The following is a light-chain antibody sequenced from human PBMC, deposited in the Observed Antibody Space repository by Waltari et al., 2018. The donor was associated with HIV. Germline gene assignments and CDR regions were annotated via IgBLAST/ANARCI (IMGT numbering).Light chain of an antibody. CDR1: ENIIGW. CDR2: KTS. J-gene: IGKJ1*01. V-gene: IGKV1-5*03. Sequence: DIQMTQSPSTLSAFVGDRVTITCRASENIIGWLAWYQQKPGKAPKLLIYKTSTLGSGVPLRFSGSASGTEFTLTISSLQPEDFATYYCQQYKSYSPWTFGQGTKVDVK. CDR3: QQYKSYSPWT.